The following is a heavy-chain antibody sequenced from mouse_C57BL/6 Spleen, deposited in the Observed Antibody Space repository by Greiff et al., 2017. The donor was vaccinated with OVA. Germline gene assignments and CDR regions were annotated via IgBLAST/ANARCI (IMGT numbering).Heavy chain of an antibody. V-gene: IGHV5-17*01. J-gene: IGHJ4*01. CDR3: ASTTVVAKGSYARDY. CDR1: GFTFSDYG. CDR2: ISSGSSTI. Sequence: EVHLVESGGGLVKPGGSLKLSCAASGFTFSDYGMHCVRQAPEQGLEWVAYISSGSSTIYSAATVQCRFPLSRDNAKNTLFLQMTSLRSEDTAMYYCASTTVVAKGSYARDYWGQGTSGTVSS. D-gene: IGHD1-1*01.